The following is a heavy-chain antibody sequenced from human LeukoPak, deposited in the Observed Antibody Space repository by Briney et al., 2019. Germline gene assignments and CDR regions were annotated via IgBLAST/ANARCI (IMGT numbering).Heavy chain of an antibody. J-gene: IGHJ3*02. CDR3: AGDGGWTFGI. CDR1: GFTFSTYW. D-gene: IGHD2-15*01. CDR2: IKQDGSEK. V-gene: IGHV3-7*01. Sequence: GGSLRLSCAASGFTFSTYWMSWFRQAPGKGLEWVANIKQDGSEKFYVDSVKGRFTVSRDNAKNSLYLQMNSLRADDTAVYYCAGDGGWTFGIWGRGTMVTVSS.